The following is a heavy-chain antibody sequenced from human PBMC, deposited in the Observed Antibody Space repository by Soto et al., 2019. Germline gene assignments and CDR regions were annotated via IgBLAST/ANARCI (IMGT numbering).Heavy chain of an antibody. J-gene: IGHJ4*01. CDR3: ARVGHNYTYFGFEY. D-gene: IGHD2-2*02. Sequence: PSETLSLTCAFSVGSISNSNWWSWVREPPGKGLEWIGNIYHSGRTNYNPSLKSRVTISIDKSNNQFSLNLSCVTAADASVYYCARVGHNYTYFGFEYLGQGTRGIVS. V-gene: IGHV4-4*02. CDR1: VGSISNSNW. CDR2: IYHSGRT.